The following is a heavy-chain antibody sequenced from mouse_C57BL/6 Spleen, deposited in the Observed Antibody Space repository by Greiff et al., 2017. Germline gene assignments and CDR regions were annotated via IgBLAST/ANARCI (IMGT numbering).Heavy chain of an antibody. CDR1: GYTFTSYW. J-gene: IGHJ2*01. V-gene: IGHV1-5*01. D-gene: IGHD2-4*01. CDR3: TRGRGMYGDYDGYFDY. Sequence: VQLQQSGTVLARPGASVKMSCKTSGYTFTSYWMHWVKQRPGQGLEWIGAIYPGNSDTSYNQKFKGKAKLTAVTSASTAYMELSSLTNEDSAVYYCTRGRGMYGDYDGYFDYWGQGTTLTVSS. CDR2: IYPGNSDT.